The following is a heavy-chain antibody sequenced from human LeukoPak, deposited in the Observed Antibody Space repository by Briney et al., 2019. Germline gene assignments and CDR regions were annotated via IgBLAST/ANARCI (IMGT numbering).Heavy chain of an antibody. Sequence: GGSLRLSCAASGFTFSNAWMSWVRQAPGKGLEWVGRIKSKTDGGTTDYAAPVIGRFTISRDDSKNTLYLQMNSLKTEDTAVCYCTTDVGHRSYYYYGMDVWGQGTTVTVSS. V-gene: IGHV3-15*01. CDR3: TTDVGHRSYYYYGMDV. CDR2: IKSKTDGGTT. J-gene: IGHJ6*02. CDR1: GFTFSNAW. D-gene: IGHD1-14*01.